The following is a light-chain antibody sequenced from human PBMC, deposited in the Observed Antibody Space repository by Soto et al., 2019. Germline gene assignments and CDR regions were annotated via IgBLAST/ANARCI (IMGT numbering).Light chain of an antibody. J-gene: IGLJ3*02. V-gene: IGLV2-14*01. CDR2: EVS. Sequence: QSALTQPASVSGSPGQSITISCTGTSRVVGGYNYVSWYQISPGKAPKLIIYEVSNRPSGVSDRFSGSRSGNTASLAISGLQPEDEADYYCSSYTASSTWVFGGGTKLTVL. CDR1: SRVVGGYNY. CDR3: SSYTASSTWV.